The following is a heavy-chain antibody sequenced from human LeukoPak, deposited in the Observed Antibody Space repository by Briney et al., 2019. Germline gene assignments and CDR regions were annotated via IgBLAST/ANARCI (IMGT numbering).Heavy chain of an antibody. CDR2: IIPIFGRA. Sequence: SVKVSCKASGGTFSSYAISWVRQAPGQGLEWMGGIIPIFGRANYAQKFQGRVTITADESTSTAYMELSSLRSEDTAVYYCALNLYYYDSSGFAFDIWGQGTMVTVSS. V-gene: IGHV1-69*13. D-gene: IGHD3-22*01. J-gene: IGHJ3*02. CDR3: ALNLYYYDSSGFAFDI. CDR1: GGTFSSYA.